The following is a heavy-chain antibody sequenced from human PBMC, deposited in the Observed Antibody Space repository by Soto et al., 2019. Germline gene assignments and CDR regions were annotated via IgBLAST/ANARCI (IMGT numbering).Heavy chain of an antibody. Sequence: ASVKVSCKASGYTFTSYGISWLRQAPGQGLEWMGWISAYNGNTNYAQKLQGRVTMTTDTSTSTAYMELRSLRSDDTAVYYCARDYEDDSSGYLFDYWGQGTLVTVSS. CDR3: ARDYEDDSSGYLFDY. D-gene: IGHD3-22*01. V-gene: IGHV1-18*01. J-gene: IGHJ4*02. CDR1: GYTFTSYG. CDR2: ISAYNGNT.